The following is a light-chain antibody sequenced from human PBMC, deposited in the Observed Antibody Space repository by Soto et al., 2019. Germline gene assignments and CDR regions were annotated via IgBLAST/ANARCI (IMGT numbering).Light chain of an antibody. CDR2: GAS. CDR1: QSVSSN. Sequence: EIVMTQSPATLSVSPGERATLSCRASQSVSSNLAWYQQKPGQAPRLLIYGASTRDTGIPARFSGSGSGTEFTLTISRLQSEDFAVYYCQQYNNWGTFGQGTKVEIK. CDR3: QQYNNWGT. J-gene: IGKJ1*01. V-gene: IGKV3-15*01.